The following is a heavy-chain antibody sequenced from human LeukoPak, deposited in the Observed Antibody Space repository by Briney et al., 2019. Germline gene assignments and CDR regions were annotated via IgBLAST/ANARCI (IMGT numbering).Heavy chain of an antibody. CDR3: AKGLLGYYDSSGYSALEGYYFDY. Sequence: PGGSLRLSCAASGFTFSSYAMSWVRQAPGKGLEWVSAISGSGGSTYYADSVKGRFTISRDNSKNTLYLQMNSLRAEDTAVYYCAKGLLGYYDSSGYSALEGYYFDYWGQGTLVTVSS. D-gene: IGHD3-22*01. CDR1: GFTFSSYA. CDR2: ISGSGGST. V-gene: IGHV3-23*01. J-gene: IGHJ4*02.